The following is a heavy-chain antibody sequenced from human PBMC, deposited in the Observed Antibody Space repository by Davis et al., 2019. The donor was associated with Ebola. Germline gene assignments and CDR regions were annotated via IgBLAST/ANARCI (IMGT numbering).Heavy chain of an antibody. V-gene: IGHV3-11*01. Sequence: GESLKISCAASGFTFSDYYMSWIRQAPGKGLEWVSYISSSGSTIYYADSVKGRFTISRDNAKNSLYLQMNSLRAENTAVYYCARDYGDTTGYYGMDVWGQGTTVTVSS. CDR2: ISSSGSTI. J-gene: IGHJ6*02. CDR3: ARDYGDTTGYYGMDV. D-gene: IGHD4-17*01. CDR1: GFTFSDYY.